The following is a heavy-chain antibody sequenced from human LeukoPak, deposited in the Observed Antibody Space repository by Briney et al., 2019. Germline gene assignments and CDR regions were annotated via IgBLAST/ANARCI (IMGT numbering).Heavy chain of an antibody. J-gene: IGHJ6*02. CDR3: ARDKVPLETAMDPYYYYGMDV. CDR2: INSGGSST. CDR1: GLTFSSFW. D-gene: IGHD5-18*01. V-gene: IGHV3-74*01. Sequence: PGGSLRLSCAASGLTFSSFWMHWVRQAPGEGLVWVSRINSGGSSTNYADSVKGRFTISRDNAKNTLYLQMNSLTVEDTAVYYCARDKVPLETAMDPYYYYGMDVWGQGTTVTVSS.